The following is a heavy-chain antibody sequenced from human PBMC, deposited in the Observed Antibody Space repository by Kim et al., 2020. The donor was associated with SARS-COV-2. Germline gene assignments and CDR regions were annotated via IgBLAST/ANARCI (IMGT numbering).Heavy chain of an antibody. Sequence: GGSLRLSCAASGFTFSSYAMSWVRQAPGKGLEWVSAISGSGGSTYYADSVKGRFTISRDNSKNTLYLQMNSLRAEDTAVYYCAKVSDYDFWSGYSYYYGMDVWGQGTTVTVSS. CDR2: ISGSGGST. D-gene: IGHD3-3*01. CDR1: GFTFSSYA. V-gene: IGHV3-23*01. J-gene: IGHJ6*02. CDR3: AKVSDYDFWSGYSYYYGMDV.